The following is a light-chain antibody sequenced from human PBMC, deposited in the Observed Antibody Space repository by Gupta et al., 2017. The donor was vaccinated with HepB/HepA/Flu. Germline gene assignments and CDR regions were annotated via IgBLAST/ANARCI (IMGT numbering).Light chain of an antibody. CDR2: EVS. J-gene: IGLJ1*01. CDR3: SSYTSSSTYV. CDR1: SSDVGRYNR. V-gene: IGLV2-18*02. Sequence: QSALTQPPSVSGSPGPSVPISCTGTSSDVGRYNRVSWYQQSPGTAPKLMIAEVSNRPSGVPDRFSGSRSANTASLTISGLQAEDEADYYCSSYTSSSTYVFGTGTKVTVL.